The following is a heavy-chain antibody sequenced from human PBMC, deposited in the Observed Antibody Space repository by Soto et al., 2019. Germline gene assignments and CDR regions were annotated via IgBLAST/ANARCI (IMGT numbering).Heavy chain of an antibody. D-gene: IGHD1-26*01. CDR3: ARIIVGATTGYYYYGMDV. V-gene: IGHV4-39*01. CDR1: GGSISSSSYY. CDR2: IYYSGST. J-gene: IGHJ6*02. Sequence: SETLSLTCTVSGGSISSSSYYWGWIRQPPGKGMEWIGSIYYSGSTYYNPSLKSRVTISVDTSKNQFSLKLSSVTAADTAVYYCARIIVGATTGYYYYGMDVWGQGTTVTVSS.